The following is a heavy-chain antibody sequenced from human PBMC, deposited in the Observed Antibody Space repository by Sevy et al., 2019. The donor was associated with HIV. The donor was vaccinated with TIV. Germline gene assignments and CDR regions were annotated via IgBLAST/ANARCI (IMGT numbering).Heavy chain of an antibody. J-gene: IGHJ4*02. CDR3: TRKNYGGNSDFDC. Sequence: GGSLRLSCTASGFTFGDYAMSWFRQAPGKGLEWVGFIRSKAYGGTTEYAASVKGRFTISRDDSKSIAYLQMNSLKTEDTAVYYCTRKNYGGNSDFDCWGQGTLVTVSS. D-gene: IGHD4-17*01. V-gene: IGHV3-49*03. CDR1: GFTFGDYA. CDR2: IRSKAYGGTT.